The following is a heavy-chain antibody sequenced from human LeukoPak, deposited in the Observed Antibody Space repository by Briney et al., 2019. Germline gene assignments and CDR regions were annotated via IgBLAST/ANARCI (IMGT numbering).Heavy chain of an antibody. CDR2: VSYDGSNK. CDR1: RFTFSSYA. V-gene: IGHV3-30*04. Sequence: GGSLRLSCAASRFTFSSYAMHWVRQAPGKGLEWVAVVSYDGSNKYYADSVKGRFTISRDNSKNTLYLQMNSLRAEDTAVYYCARDPNREWLVQDYWGQGTLVTVSS. CDR3: ARDPNREWLVQDY. J-gene: IGHJ4*02. D-gene: IGHD6-19*01.